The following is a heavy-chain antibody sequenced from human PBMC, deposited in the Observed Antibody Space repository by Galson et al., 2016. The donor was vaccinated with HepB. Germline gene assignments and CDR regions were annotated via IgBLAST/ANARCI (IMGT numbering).Heavy chain of an antibody. V-gene: IGHV1-45*02. J-gene: IGHJ4*02. CDR1: GYTFTYRY. CDR2: ITPFNGNT. D-gene: IGHD6-6*01. CDR3: ARSDDSSSFDY. Sequence: SVKVSCKASGYTFTYRYLHWVRQAPGQALEWMGWITPFNGNTNYAQKFQDRVTITRDRSMSTAYMELSSLRSEDSAIYYCARSDDSSSFDYWGQGTLVTVSS.